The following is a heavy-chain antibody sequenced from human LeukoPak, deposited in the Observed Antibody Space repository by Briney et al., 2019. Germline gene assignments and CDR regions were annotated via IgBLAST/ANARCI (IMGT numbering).Heavy chain of an antibody. D-gene: IGHD5-12*01. CDR2: IYYSGST. J-gene: IGHJ4*02. CDR3: ARTLSATIFNFDY. V-gene: IGHV4-39*01. CDR1: GASISRRTYY. Sequence: SETLSLTCTVSGASISRRTYYWGWIRQPPGKGLEWIGTIYYSGSTYYNPSLKSRVTISVDTSKNQFSLKVTSVTAADTAVYYCARTLSATIFNFDYWGQGTLVTVTS.